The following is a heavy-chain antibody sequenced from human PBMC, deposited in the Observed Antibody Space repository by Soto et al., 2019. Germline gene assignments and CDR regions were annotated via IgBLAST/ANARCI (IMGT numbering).Heavy chain of an antibody. D-gene: IGHD3-3*01. V-gene: IGHV3-33*01. Sequence: QVQLVESGGGVVQPGRSLRLSCAASGFTFSSYGMHWVRQASGKGLEWVAVIWYNGSNKYYADSVKGRFTISRDNSKNTLYRQMNSLRAEDTAVYYCARGKDFWSGFRCYFDYWGQGTLVTVSS. CDR2: IWYNGSNK. J-gene: IGHJ4*02. CDR3: ARGKDFWSGFRCYFDY. CDR1: GFTFSSYG.